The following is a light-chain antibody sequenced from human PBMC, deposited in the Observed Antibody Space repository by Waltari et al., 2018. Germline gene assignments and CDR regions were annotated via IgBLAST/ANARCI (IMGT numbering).Light chain of an antibody. CDR3: QQSYTSPPYT. CDR1: QSIGKS. V-gene: IGKV1-39*01. CDR2: TAS. Sequence: DTQMTQSPSSVSASVGNRVTVTCRASQSIGKSLNWYQQKSGQAPKLLIYTASTLQSGVPSRFSGSGSGTDFTLTISSLQPEAFATYYCQQSYTSPPYTFGEGTKLEI. J-gene: IGKJ2*01.